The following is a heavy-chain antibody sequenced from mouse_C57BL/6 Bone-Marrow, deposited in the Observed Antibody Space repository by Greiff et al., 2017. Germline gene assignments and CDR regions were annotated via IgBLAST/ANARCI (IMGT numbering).Heavy chain of an antibody. D-gene: IGHD1-1*01. CDR2: YITNNGGT. CDR1: GYTLTDYN. J-gene: IGHJ3*01. CDR3: ARQGYYYGSSAWFAY. Sequence: VQLKESGPELVKPGASVKIPCKASGYTLTDYNIDRVKQSHGKSLLGIGDYITNNGGTIYNQKFKCKATLTVDKSSSKAYMELRSLTSEDTAVYYCARQGYYYGSSAWFAYWGQGTLVTVSA. V-gene: IGHV1-18*01.